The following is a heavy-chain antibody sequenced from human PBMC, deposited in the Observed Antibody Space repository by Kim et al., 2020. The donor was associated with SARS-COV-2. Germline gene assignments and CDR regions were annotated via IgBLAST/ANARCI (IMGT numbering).Heavy chain of an antibody. CDR3: VKGGPSGSYAWDS. CDR2: ISDSGGTA. V-gene: IGHV3-23*01. J-gene: IGHJ4*02. D-gene: IGHD3-16*01. Sequence: GGSLRLSCAASGFIFSNSIMRWVRQAPGKGLEWVSGISDSGGTAFYTDSVKGRFTISRDDSMNTLYLQMNSLSAEDTAVYYCVKGGPSGSYAWDSWGQGTLVTVSS. CDR1: GFIFSNSI.